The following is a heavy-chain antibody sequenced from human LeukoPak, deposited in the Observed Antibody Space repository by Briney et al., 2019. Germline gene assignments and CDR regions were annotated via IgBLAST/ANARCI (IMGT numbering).Heavy chain of an antibody. Sequence: ASVKVSCKASGGTFSSYAISWVRQAPGQGLEWMGRIIPILGIANYAQKFQGRVTITADKSTSTAYMELSSLRSEDTAVYYCARGRLRDFGVVRTADSPDYWGQGTLVTVSS. CDR3: ARGRLRDFGVVRTADSPDY. J-gene: IGHJ4*02. CDR2: IIPILGIA. V-gene: IGHV1-69*04. D-gene: IGHD3-3*01. CDR1: GGTFSSYA.